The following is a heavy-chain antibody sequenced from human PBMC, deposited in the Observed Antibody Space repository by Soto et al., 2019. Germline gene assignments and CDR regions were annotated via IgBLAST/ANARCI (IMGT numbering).Heavy chain of an antibody. J-gene: IGHJ4*02. CDR3: ARDGYCSGGSCYSVPVFVY. CDR1: GFTFSSYG. D-gene: IGHD2-15*01. Sequence: GGSLRLSCAASGFTFSSYGMHWVLQAPCKGLEWVAVIWYDGSNKYYADSVKGRFTISRDNSKNTLYLQMNSLRAEDTAVYYFARDGYCSGGSCYSVPVFVYWGQGTLVTVSS. V-gene: IGHV3-33*01. CDR2: IWYDGSNK.